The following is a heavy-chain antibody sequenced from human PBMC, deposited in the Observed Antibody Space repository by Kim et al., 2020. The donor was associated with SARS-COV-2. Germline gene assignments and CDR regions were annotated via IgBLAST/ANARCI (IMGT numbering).Heavy chain of an antibody. CDR1: GGTFSSYA. D-gene: IGHD2-21*01. V-gene: IGHV1-69*13. Sequence: SVKVSCKASGGTFSSYAISWVRQAPGQGLEWMGGIIPIFGTANYAQKFQGRVTITADESTSTAYMELSSLRSEDTAVYYCARGGGYCGGDCYRFDPWGQGTLVTVSS. J-gene: IGHJ5*02. CDR3: ARGGGYCGGDCYRFDP. CDR2: IIPIFGTA.